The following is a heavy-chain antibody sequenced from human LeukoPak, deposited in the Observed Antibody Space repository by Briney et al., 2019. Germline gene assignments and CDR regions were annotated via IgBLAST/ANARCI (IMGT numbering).Heavy chain of an antibody. CDR2: IYASGST. J-gene: IGHJ6*03. CDR1: GDSMSDSY. CDR3: ARDIRSHNGPGGYYYYYMDV. V-gene: IGHV4-4*07. D-gene: IGHD2-8*01. Sequence: PSETLSHTCTVSGDSMSDSYWSWIRQPAGKGLEWIGRIYASGSTNYNPSLKSRVTLSVDTSSNQFSLTLSSVTAADTAVYHCARDIRSHNGPGGYYYYYMDVWGKGTTVTVSS.